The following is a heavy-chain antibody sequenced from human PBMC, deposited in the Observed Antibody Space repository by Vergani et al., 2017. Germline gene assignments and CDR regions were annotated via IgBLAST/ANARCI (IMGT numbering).Heavy chain of an antibody. CDR1: GFTFSTYA. V-gene: IGHV3-23*01. D-gene: IGHD1-26*01. Sequence: EVQLLESGGSLKQPWGSVRLSCAASGFTFSTYAMHWVRQAPGKGLEWVSALTGGGGSTYYADSFKGRFIISRDNSRDTLYLQMNSLRPEDTSTYYCVKDAVSYENFFDSWGQGTLVTVSS. J-gene: IGHJ4*02. CDR3: VKDAVSYENFFDS. CDR2: LTGGGGST.